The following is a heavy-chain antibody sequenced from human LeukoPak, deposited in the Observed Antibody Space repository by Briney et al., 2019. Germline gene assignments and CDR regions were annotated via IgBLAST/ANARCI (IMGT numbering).Heavy chain of an antibody. J-gene: IGHJ4*02. CDR2: ISYDGSNK. CDR3: ASGMREVYDFWSGYYESVDY. V-gene: IGHV3-30-3*01. CDR1: GFTFSSYA. D-gene: IGHD3-3*01. Sequence: GGSLRLSCAASGFTFSSYAMHWVRQAPDKGLEWVAVISYDGSNKYYADSVKGRFTISRDNSKNTLYLQMSSLRAEDTAVYYCASGMREVYDFWSGYYESVDYWGQGTLVTVSS.